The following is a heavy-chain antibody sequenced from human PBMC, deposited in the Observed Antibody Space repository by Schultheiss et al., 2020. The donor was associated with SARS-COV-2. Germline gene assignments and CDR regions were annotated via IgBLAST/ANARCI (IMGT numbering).Heavy chain of an antibody. CDR3: ARDSAYGSGSPEDY. Sequence: GGSLRLSCAASGFTFSSYAMHWVRQAPGKGLEWVAVISYDGSNKYYADSVKGRFTISRDNSKNTLYLQMNSLRDEDTAVYYCARDSAYGSGSPEDYWGQGTLVTVSS. CDR1: GFTFSSYA. J-gene: IGHJ4*02. CDR2: ISYDGSNK. V-gene: IGHV3-30-3*01. D-gene: IGHD3-10*01.